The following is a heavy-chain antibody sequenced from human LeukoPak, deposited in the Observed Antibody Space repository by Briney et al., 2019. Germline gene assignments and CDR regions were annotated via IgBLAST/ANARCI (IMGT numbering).Heavy chain of an antibody. CDR1: GFTFSSYG. V-gene: IGHV3-30*18. J-gene: IGHJ4*02. Sequence: GGSLRLSCAASGFTFSSYGMHWVRQAPGKGLEWVAVISYDGSNKYYADSVKGRFTISRDNSKNTLYLQMNSLRAEDTAVYYCAKSGKQWLVEDGYFDYWGQGTLVTVSS. CDR3: AKSGKQWLVEDGYFDY. D-gene: IGHD6-19*01. CDR2: ISYDGSNK.